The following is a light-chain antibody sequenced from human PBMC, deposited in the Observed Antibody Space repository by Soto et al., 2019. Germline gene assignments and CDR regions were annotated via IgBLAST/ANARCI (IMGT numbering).Light chain of an antibody. V-gene: IGLV2-23*01. CDR3: CSYAGPTSVV. CDR1: SSDVWRYHL. CDR2: EDT. Sequence: QSALTQPASVSGSPGQSITISCTGTSSDVWRYHLVSWYQQHPGKAPKLMIFEDTERPSGVSNRFSGSKSGNTASLTISGHQTEDEDDYYCCSYAGPTSVVCGVGTQLTVL. J-gene: IGLJ2*01.